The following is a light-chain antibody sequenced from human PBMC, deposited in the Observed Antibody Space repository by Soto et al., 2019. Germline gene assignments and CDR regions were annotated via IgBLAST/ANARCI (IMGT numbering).Light chain of an antibody. CDR2: QAS. CDR1: QYINTR. V-gene: IGKV3-11*01. J-gene: IGKJ1*01. CDR3: HQRQSWPRT. Sequence: EIVLTQSPATLSSFIGDRVTLSCRASQYINTRLAWYQHRPGQAPRLLIYQASSRAAGIPARFSASGSGTDFTLTISDVQPEDFALYYCHQRQSWPRTFGQGTKVDIK.